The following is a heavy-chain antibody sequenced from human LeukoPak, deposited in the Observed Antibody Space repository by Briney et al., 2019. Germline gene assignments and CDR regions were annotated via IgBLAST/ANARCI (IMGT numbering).Heavy chain of an antibody. CDR3: ARLRGGYDSADY. Sequence: ASVKVSCKASGYEFTDFYIHLVRQAPGQGPEWMGWIHPDSGGTNYAPEFMGRFTWTRDTSISTVYMELSSLGSDDTAVYYCARLRGGYDSADYWGQGTLVTVSS. V-gene: IGHV1-2*02. CDR1: GYEFTDFY. CDR2: IHPDSGGT. D-gene: IGHD5-12*01. J-gene: IGHJ4*02.